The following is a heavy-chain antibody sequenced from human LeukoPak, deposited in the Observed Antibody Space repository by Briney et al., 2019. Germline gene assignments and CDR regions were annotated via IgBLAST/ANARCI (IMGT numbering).Heavy chain of an antibody. D-gene: IGHD3-10*01. J-gene: IGHJ4*02. V-gene: IGHV4-59*01. CDR1: GVSINDFY. Sequence: SETLSLTCTVSGVSINDFYWTWVRQSPGNGLEWIGYIYYDGSTDYNPSLKSRVTMSIDTSRSQFSLKLNSVTAADTAVYYCTKVGLSGLFDYWGQGALVTVSS. CDR3: TKVGLSGLFDY. CDR2: IYYDGST.